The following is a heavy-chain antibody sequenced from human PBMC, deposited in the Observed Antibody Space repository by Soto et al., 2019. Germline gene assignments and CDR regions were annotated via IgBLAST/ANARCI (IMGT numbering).Heavy chain of an antibody. CDR3: AKGGSSSWYLGY. J-gene: IGHJ4*02. CDR1: GFTFSSYA. D-gene: IGHD6-13*01. CDR2: ISYDGSNK. V-gene: IGHV3-30*04. Sequence: SLRLSCAASGFTFSSYAMHWVRQAPGKGLEWVAVISYDGSNKYYADSVKGRFTISRDNSKNTLYLQMNSLRAEDTAVYYCAKGGSSSWYLGYWGQGTLVTVSS.